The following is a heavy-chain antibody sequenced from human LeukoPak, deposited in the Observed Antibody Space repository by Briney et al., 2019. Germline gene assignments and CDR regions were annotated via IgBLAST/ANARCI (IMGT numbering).Heavy chain of an antibody. J-gene: IGHJ4*02. CDR1: GVSISTYY. CDR3: ARHTRMWGYFDY. Sequence: SETLSLTCTVSGVSISTYYWSWFRQPAGKGLEWLGRLYASGPTNYNPSLKSRVTMSVDTSKNQLSLNVNSVTVADTAVYFCARHTRMWGYFDYWGQGTLVAVSS. CDR2: LYASGPT. D-gene: IGHD1-26*01. V-gene: IGHV4-4*07.